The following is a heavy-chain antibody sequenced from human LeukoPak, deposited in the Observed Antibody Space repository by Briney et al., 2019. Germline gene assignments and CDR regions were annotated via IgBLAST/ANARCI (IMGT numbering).Heavy chain of an antibody. J-gene: IGHJ6*02. Sequence: GGSLRLSCAASGFTVNIYGMHWVRQAPGKGLEWVAVISYDGSNKYYADSVKGRFTISRDNAKNPLYLQMNSLRAEDTAVYYCARVSLKTKLGVDYYYGMDVWGQGTTVTVSS. CDR3: ARVSLKTKLGVDYYYGMDV. CDR2: ISYDGSNK. V-gene: IGHV3-30*12. CDR1: GFTVNIYG. D-gene: IGHD3-16*01.